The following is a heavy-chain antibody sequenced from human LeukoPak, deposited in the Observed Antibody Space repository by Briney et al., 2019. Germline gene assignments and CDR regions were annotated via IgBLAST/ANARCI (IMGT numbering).Heavy chain of an antibody. J-gene: IGHJ4*02. Sequence: SETLSLTCTVSGGSISSGGYSWSWIRQHPGRGLEWIGYIYYSGSTYYNPSLKSRVTISVDTSKNQFSLKLSSVTAADTAVYYCARGYSGYDYFDYWGQGTLVTVSS. CDR3: ARGYSGYDYFDY. CDR1: GGSISSGGYS. D-gene: IGHD5-12*01. V-gene: IGHV4-31*03. CDR2: IYYSGST.